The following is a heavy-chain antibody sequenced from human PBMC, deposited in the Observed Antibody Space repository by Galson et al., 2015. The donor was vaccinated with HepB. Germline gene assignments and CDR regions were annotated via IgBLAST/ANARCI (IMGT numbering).Heavy chain of an antibody. V-gene: IGHV5-10-1*01. CDR3: ARSKGWYDYYYYGMDV. Sequence: QSGAEVKKPGESLRISCKGSGYSFTSYWISWVRQMPGKGLEWMGRIDPSDSYTNYSPSFQGHVTISADKSISTAYLQWSSLKASDTAMYYCARSKGWYDYYYYGMDVWGQGTTVTVSS. J-gene: IGHJ6*02. CDR1: GYSFTSYW. CDR2: IDPSDSYT. D-gene: IGHD6-19*01.